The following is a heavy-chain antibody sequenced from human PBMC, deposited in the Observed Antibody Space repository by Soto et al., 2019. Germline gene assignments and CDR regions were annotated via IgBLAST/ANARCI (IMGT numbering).Heavy chain of an antibody. CDR3: ARVGPYCGGDCYSPPP. CDR1: GFTFSSYS. V-gene: IGHV3-48*02. CDR2: ISSSSSTI. Sequence: GGSLRLSCAASGFTFSSYSMNWVRQAPGKGLEWVSYISSSSSTIYYADSVKGRFTISRDNAKNSLYLQMNSLRDEDTAVYYCARVGPYCGGDCYSPPPWGQGTLVTVSS. J-gene: IGHJ5*02. D-gene: IGHD2-21*02.